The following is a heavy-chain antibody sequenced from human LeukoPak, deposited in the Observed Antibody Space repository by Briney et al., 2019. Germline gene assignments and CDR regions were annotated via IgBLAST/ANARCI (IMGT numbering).Heavy chain of an antibody. CDR2: ISSSSSYI. CDR1: GFTFSSYS. V-gene: IGHV3-21*01. J-gene: IGHJ4*02. Sequence: PGGSLRLSCAASGFTFSSYSMNWVRQAPGKGLEWVSSISSSSSYIYYADSVKGRFTISRDNAKNSLYLLMNSLRAEGTAVYYCARASTISADYWGQGTLVTVSS. CDR3: ARASTISADY. D-gene: IGHD5/OR15-5a*01.